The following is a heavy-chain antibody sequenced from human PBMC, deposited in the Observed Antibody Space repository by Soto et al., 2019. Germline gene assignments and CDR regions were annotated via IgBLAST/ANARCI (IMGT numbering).Heavy chain of an antibody. Sequence: QITLKESGPTLVKPTQTLTLTCSFSGFSLTTDGVGVGWVRQPPGDALEWLALIYWDDDERYSPSLKTRLTITKDPSKNQVVLIMTNMDPVDTATYYCAHSRNLITEDAQVGDFDYWGQGTLVTVSS. CDR1: GFSLTTDGVG. CDR3: AHSRNLITEDAQVGDFDY. CDR2: IYWDDDE. V-gene: IGHV2-5*02. J-gene: IGHJ4*02. D-gene: IGHD3-10*01.